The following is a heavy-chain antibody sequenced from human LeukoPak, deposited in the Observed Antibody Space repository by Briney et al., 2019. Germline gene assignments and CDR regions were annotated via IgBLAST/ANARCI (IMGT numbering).Heavy chain of an antibody. CDR2: ISSSSSYI. J-gene: IGHJ3*02. V-gene: IGHV3-21*01. CDR1: GFTFSSYS. Sequence: PGGSLRLSCAASGFTFSSYSMNWVRQAPGKGLEWVSSISSSSSYIYYADSVKGRFTISRDDAKNSLYLQMNSLRAEDTAVYYCARDIWLGSSSWYPHPDAFDIWGQGTMVTVSS. D-gene: IGHD6-13*01. CDR3: ARDIWLGSSSWYPHPDAFDI.